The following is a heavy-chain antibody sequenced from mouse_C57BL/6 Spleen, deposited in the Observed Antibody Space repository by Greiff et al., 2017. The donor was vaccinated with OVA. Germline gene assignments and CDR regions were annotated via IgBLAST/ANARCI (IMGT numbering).Heavy chain of an antibody. V-gene: IGHV1-15*01. CDR1: GYTFTDYE. D-gene: IGHD2-5*01. J-gene: IGHJ2*01. CDR2: IDPETGGT. CDR3: TRDSNYGY. Sequence: VKLQESGAELVRPGASVTLSCKASGYTFTDYEMHWVKQTPVHGLEWIGAIDPETGGTAYNQKFKGKAILTADKSSGTAYMELRSLTSEDSAVYYCTRDSNYGYWGKGTTLTVSS.